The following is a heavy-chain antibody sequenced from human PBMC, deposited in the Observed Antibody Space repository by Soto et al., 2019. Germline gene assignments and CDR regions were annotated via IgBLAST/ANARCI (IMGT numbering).Heavy chain of an antibody. CDR3: ARELPALYSSCWQEEVDYYYYYYMDV. Sequence: ASVKVSCKASGYTFTSYAMHWVRQAPGQRLEWMGWINAGNGNTKYSQKFQGRVTIARDTSASTAYMELSSLRSEDTAVYYCARELPALYSSCWQEEVDYYYYYYMDVWGKGTTVTVSS. J-gene: IGHJ6*03. V-gene: IGHV1-3*01. CDR1: GYTFTSYA. D-gene: IGHD6-19*01. CDR2: INAGNGNT.